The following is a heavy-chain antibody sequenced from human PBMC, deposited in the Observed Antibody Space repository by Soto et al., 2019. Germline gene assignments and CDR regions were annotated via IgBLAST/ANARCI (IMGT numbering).Heavy chain of an antibody. Sequence: QVQLVQSGAEVKKPGSSVKVSCKASGGTLSNYGISWVRQAPGQGLEWMGGIIPVFGTANYPQKIQGRVTFTADESTTTVYMDVSSLRSDDTAVYYCARGDATKIVVTTYYGMDVWGQGTTVTVSS. CDR3: ARGDATKIVVTTYYGMDV. CDR2: IIPVFGTA. D-gene: IGHD4-17*01. J-gene: IGHJ6*02. CDR1: GGTLSNYG. V-gene: IGHV1-69*12.